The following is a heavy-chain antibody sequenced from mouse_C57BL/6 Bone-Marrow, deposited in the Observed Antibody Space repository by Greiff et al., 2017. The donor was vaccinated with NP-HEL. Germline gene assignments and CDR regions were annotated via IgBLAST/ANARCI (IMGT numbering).Heavy chain of an antibody. CDR3: ASFIYNGYPYDYAMDY. D-gene: IGHD2-3*01. CDR2: IYPGDGDT. Sequence: QVQLQQSGAELVKPGASVKISCKASGYAFSSYWMNWVKQRPGTGLEWIGQIYPGDGDTNYNGKFKGKATLTVDKSSSTAYMQLSSLTSEDSAVFFGASFIYNGYPYDYAMDYWGKGTSVTVSS. J-gene: IGHJ4*01. V-gene: IGHV1-80*01. CDR1: GYAFSSYW.